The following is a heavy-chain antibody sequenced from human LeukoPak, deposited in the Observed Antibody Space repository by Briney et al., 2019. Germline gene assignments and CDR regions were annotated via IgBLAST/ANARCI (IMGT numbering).Heavy chain of an antibody. CDR1: GGSISSYY. V-gene: IGHV4-59*12. Sequence: SETLSLTCTVSGGSISSYYWSWIRQPPGKGLEWIGYIYHSGSTYYNPSLKSRVTISVDRSKNQFSLKLSSVTAADTAVYYCARDGSGSVYWGQGTLVTVSS. D-gene: IGHD3-10*01. CDR2: IYHSGST. CDR3: ARDGSGSVY. J-gene: IGHJ4*02.